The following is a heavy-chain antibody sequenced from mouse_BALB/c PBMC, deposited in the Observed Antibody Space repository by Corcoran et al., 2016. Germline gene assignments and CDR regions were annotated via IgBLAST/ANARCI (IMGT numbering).Heavy chain of an antibody. V-gene: IGHV9-3-1*01. D-gene: IGHD1-1*01. J-gene: IGHJ2*01. CDR2: INTYTGEP. Sequence: IQLVQSGPELKKPGETVKISCKASGYTFTNYGMNWVKQAPGKGLKWMGWINTYTGEPTYADDFKGRFAFSLETSASTAYLQINNLKNEDTATYFCEITTVVDYWGQGTTLTVSS. CDR3: EITTVVDY. CDR1: GYTFTNYG.